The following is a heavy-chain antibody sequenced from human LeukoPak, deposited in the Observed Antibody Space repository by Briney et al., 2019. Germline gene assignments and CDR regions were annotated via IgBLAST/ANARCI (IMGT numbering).Heavy chain of an antibody. Sequence: ASVKVSCKASGYTFTSYGISWVRQAPGQGLEWMGWISAYNGNTNYAQKLQGRVTMTTVTSTSTAYMELRSLRSDDTAVYYCARDGSRRGYCTNGVCYDYWGQGTLVTVSS. CDR3: ARDGSRRGYCTNGVCYDY. CDR2: ISAYNGNT. J-gene: IGHJ4*02. CDR1: GYTFTSYG. D-gene: IGHD2-8*01. V-gene: IGHV1-18*01.